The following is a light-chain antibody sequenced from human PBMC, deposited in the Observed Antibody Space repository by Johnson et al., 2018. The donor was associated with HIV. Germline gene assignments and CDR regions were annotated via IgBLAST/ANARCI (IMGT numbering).Light chain of an antibody. J-gene: IGLJ1*01. CDR1: SSNIGNNY. CDR3: GTWDSSLSAL. Sequence: QSVVTQPPSVSAAPGQKVTISCSGSSSNIGNNYVSWYQQLPGTAPKLLIYDNNKRPSGIPDRFSGSKSGTSATLAITGLQTGDEADYYCGTWDSSLSALLGTGTKVTVL. CDR2: DNN. V-gene: IGLV1-51*01.